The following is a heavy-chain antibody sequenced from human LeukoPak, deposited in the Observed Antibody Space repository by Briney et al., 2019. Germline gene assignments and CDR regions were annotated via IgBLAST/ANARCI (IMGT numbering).Heavy chain of an antibody. CDR2: FSYDGSTQ. D-gene: IGHD5-12*01. J-gene: IGHJ4*02. Sequence: GRSLRLSCAGSGITFSTYAMHCVRQAPGKGLEWVALFSYDGSTQRYADSVKGRFTISRDNSKNSLYLQMNSLRTEDTAVYYCAKPKDGFSGYYYLFDYWGQGTLVTVSS. CDR3: AKPKDGFSGYYYLFDY. CDR1: GITFSTYA. V-gene: IGHV3-30-3*02.